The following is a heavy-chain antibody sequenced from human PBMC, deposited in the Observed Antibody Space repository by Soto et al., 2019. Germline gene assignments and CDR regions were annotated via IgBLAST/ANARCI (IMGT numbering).Heavy chain of an antibody. CDR3: ARGGQQQHGMDV. J-gene: IGHJ6*02. D-gene: IGHD6-13*01. CDR2: ISSSGRTI. CDR1: GFTFSDYY. V-gene: IGHV3-11*01. Sequence: GGSLRLSCAASGFTFSDYYMSLIRQAPGKGLEWVSYISSSGRTIYYADSVKGRFTISRDNAKNSLYLQMNSLRVEDTAVYYCARGGQQQHGMDVWGQGTTVTVSS.